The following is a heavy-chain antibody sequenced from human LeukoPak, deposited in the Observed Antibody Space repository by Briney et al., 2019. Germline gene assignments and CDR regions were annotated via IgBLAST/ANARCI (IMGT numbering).Heavy chain of an antibody. D-gene: IGHD3-10*01. CDR1: GFSFDDYA. J-gene: IGHJ3*02. Sequence: GGSLRLSCAASGFSFDDYAMHWVRQAPGKGLEWVSGISWNSGSIGYADSVKGRFTISRDNAKNSLHLQMNSLRAEDTALYYCAQGFGELLGDAFDIWGQGTMDTVSS. V-gene: IGHV3-9*01. CDR2: ISWNSGSI. CDR3: AQGFGELLGDAFDI.